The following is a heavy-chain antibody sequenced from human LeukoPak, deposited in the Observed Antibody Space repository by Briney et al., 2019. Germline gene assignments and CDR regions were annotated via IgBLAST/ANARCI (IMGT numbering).Heavy chain of an antibody. CDR1: GYTFTGYH. Sequence: ASVKVSCKASGYTFTGYHMHWVRQAPGQGLEWMGWINPNSGGTNYAQKFQGRVTMTRDTSISTAYMELSRLRSDDTAVYYCARDSSRTTGTTPYYGMDVWGQGTTVTVSS. CDR2: INPNSGGT. D-gene: IGHD1-1*01. J-gene: IGHJ6*02. V-gene: IGHV1-2*02. CDR3: ARDSSRTTGTTPYYGMDV.